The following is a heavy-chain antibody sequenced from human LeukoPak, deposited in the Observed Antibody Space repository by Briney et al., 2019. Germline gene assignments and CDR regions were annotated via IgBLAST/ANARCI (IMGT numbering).Heavy chain of an antibody. CDR2: INHSGST. CDR3: ARLPRI. J-gene: IGHJ3*02. Sequence: SETLSLTCAVYGGSFSGYYWSWIRQPPGKGLEWIGEINHSGSTNYNPSLKSRVTISVDTSKNQFSLKLSSVTAADTAVYYCARLPRIWGQGTMVTVSS. CDR1: GGSFSGYY. V-gene: IGHV4-34*01.